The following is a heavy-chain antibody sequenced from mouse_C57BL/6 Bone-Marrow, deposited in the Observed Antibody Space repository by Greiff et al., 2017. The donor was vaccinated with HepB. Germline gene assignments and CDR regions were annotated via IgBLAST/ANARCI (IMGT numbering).Heavy chain of an antibody. Sequence: QLQQPGAELVRPGSSVKLSCKASGYTFTSYWMHWVKQRPIQGLEWIGNIDPSDSETHYNQKFKDKATLTVDKSSSTAYMQLSSLTSEDSAVYYCARYDYDDGGFAYWGQGTLVTVSA. CDR3: ARYDYDDGGFAY. V-gene: IGHV1-52*01. CDR1: GYTFTSYW. J-gene: IGHJ3*01. D-gene: IGHD2-4*01. CDR2: IDPSDSET.